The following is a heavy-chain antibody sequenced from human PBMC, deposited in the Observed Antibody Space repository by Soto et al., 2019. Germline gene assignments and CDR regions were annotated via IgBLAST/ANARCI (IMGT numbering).Heavy chain of an antibody. Sequence: GGSLRLSCAASGFTFSSYWMSWVRQAPGKGLEWVANIKQDGSEKYYVDSVKGRFTISRDNAKNSLYLQMNSLRAEDTAVFYCLSHRDIVVVVAAQATDAFDFWGQGTMVTVSS. D-gene: IGHD2-15*01. CDR2: IKQDGSEK. CDR1: GFTFSSYW. CDR3: LSHRDIVVVVAAQATDAFDF. J-gene: IGHJ3*01. V-gene: IGHV3-7*05.